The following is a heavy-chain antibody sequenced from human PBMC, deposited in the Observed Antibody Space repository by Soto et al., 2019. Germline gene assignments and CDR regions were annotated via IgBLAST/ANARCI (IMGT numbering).Heavy chain of an antibody. V-gene: IGHV2-5*01. CDR3: AHSPLTTVTTDPNYYYYGMDV. CDR2: IYWNDDK. D-gene: IGHD4-17*01. CDR1: GFSLSTSGVG. J-gene: IGHJ6*02. Sequence: QITLKESGPTLVKPTQTLTLTCTVSGFSLSTSGVGVGWIRQPPGKALEWLALIYWNDDKRYSPSLKSRLTITKDTSKNQVVLTMTNMDPVDTATYYCAHSPLTTVTTDPNYYYYGMDVWGQGTTVTVSS.